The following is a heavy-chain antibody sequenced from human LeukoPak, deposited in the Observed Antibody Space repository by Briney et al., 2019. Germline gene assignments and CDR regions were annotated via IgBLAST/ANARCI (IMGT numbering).Heavy chain of an antibody. CDR2: ISSNGGST. V-gene: IGHV3-64D*06. CDR3: VKDSEMATINAFDI. Sequence: GGSLRLSCSASGFTFSDYAMHWVRQAPGKGLEYVSEISSNGGSTYYADSVKGRFTISRDNSKNTLYLQMSSLRAEDTAVYYCVKDSEMATINAFDIWGQGTMVTVSA. CDR1: GFTFSDYA. J-gene: IGHJ3*02. D-gene: IGHD5-24*01.